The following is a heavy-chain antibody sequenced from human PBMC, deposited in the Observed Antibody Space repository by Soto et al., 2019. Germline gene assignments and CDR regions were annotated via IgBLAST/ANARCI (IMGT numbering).Heavy chain of an antibody. CDR2: IIPNIGIA. V-gene: IGHV1-69*02. CDR1: GGTFSSYT. J-gene: IGHJ3*01. CDR3: ARLGLRGLVILYAFDL. D-gene: IGHD3-10*01. Sequence: SVKVSCKASGGTFSSYTISWVRQAPGQGLEWMGRIIPNIGIANYAQTSQGRVTITGDKSTSTAYMELSSLNSEDTAVYYCARLGLRGLVILYAFDLWGQGTMVTVSS.